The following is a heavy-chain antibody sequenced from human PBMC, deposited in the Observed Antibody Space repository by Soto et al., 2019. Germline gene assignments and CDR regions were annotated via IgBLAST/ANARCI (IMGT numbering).Heavy chain of an antibody. CDR1: GGTSRNYV. Sequence: ASVKVSCKDSGGTSRNYVVSWVRQAPGQGLEWMGGIIPIFGTPTYAQKFQGRVTITADDSTSTAYMELSSLRSEDTAVYYCARASKGIVLVPAATIGHYYYGMDVWGQGTTVTVSS. CDR3: ARASKGIVLVPAATIGHYYYGMDV. V-gene: IGHV1-69*13. D-gene: IGHD2-2*01. CDR2: IIPIFGTP. J-gene: IGHJ6*02.